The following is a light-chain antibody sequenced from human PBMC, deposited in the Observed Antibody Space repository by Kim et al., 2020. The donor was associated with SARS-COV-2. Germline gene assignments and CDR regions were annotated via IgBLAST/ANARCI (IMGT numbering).Light chain of an antibody. CDR2: DVS. CDR3: SSYTSSSPWE. Sequence: QSVLTQPASVSGSPGQSITISCTRTSSDVGGYNYVSWYQQHPGKAPKLMIYDVSNRPSGVSNRFSGSKSGNTASLTISGLQAEDEADYYCSSYTSSSPWEFGGGTQLTVL. V-gene: IGLV2-14*03. CDR1: SSDVGGYNY. J-gene: IGLJ3*02.